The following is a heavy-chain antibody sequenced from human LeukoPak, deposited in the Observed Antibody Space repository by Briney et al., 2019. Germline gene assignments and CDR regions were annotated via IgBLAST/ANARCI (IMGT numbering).Heavy chain of an antibody. V-gene: IGHV4-59*01. Sequence: SETLSLTCTVSGGSISSYYWSWIRQPPGKGLEWIGYIYNSGSTNYNPSLKSRVTISSDTSKNQFSLKLSSVTAADTAVYYCARVPPYCGGDCYFDYWGQGTLVTVSA. CDR3: ARVPPYCGGDCYFDY. D-gene: IGHD2-21*02. J-gene: IGHJ4*02. CDR1: GGSISSYY. CDR2: IYNSGST.